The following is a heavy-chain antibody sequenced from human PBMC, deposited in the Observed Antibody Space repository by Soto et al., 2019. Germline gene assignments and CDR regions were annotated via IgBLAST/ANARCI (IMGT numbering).Heavy chain of an antibody. CDR2: IYPGDSDT. CDR1: GYSFTSYW. J-gene: IGHJ4*02. CDR3: ARGDVDIVATAYFDY. V-gene: IGHV5-51*03. D-gene: IGHD5-12*01. Sequence: EVQLVQSGAEVKKPEESLKISCKGSGYSFTSYWIGWVRQMPGKGLEWMGIIYPGDSDTRYSPSFQGQVTISADKSISTAYLQWSSLKASDTAMYYCARGDVDIVATAYFDYWGQGTLVTVSS.